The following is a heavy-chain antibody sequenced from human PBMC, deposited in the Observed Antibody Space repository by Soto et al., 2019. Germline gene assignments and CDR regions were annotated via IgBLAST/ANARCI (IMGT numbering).Heavy chain of an antibody. CDR2: INHSGST. D-gene: IGHD2-8*01. Sequence: SETMSLTCTVSGGYFSGYYWSWIRQPPGKGLEWIGEINHSGSTNYNPSLKSRVTISVDTSKNQFSLKLSSVTAADTAVYYCARDSCTNGVCSFDYWGQGTLVTGSS. CDR3: ARDSCTNGVCSFDY. J-gene: IGHJ4*02. CDR1: GGYFSGYY. V-gene: IGHV4-34*01.